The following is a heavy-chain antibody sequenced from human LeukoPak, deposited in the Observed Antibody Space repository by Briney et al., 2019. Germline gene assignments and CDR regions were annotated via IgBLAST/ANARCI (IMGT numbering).Heavy chain of an antibody. CDR3: AKAARRTPGFDY. D-gene: IGHD1-14*01. Sequence: GGSLRLSCAASGFPFSSCAMSWVRQAPGKGLEWVSAISGSGYGTYYADSVKGRFTISRDNSKNTLYLQMNSLRAEDTAVYYCAKAARRTPGFDYWGQGTLVTVSS. V-gene: IGHV3-23*01. CDR1: GFPFSSCA. J-gene: IGHJ4*02. CDR2: ISGSGYGT.